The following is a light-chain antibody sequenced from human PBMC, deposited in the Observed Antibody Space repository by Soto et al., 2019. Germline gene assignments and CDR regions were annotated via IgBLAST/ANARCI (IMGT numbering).Light chain of an antibody. CDR1: QSVSNNY. Sequence: EVVLTQSPCTLSLSQGERATPSCRASQSVSNNYLAWYQQKPGQAPRLLIYGASNRATGIPDRFSGSGSGTDFTLTISRLEPEDFAVYYCQQYGSSGTFGQGTKVDIK. V-gene: IGKV3-20*01. J-gene: IGKJ1*01. CDR2: GAS. CDR3: QQYGSSGT.